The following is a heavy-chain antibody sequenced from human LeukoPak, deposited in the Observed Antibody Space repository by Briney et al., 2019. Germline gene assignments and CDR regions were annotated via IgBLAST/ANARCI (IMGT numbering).Heavy chain of an antibody. V-gene: IGHV4-59*08. CDR3: ARRFSSRSDGNGYYYGHDAFGV. Sequence: TSETLSLTCSVSGDSISSSYWSWIRQPPGKGLERIGNIYNSANTNYNPSLQSRVTMSVDTSKSQFSLQLTSVSAADTAVYYCARRFSSRSDGNGYYYGHDAFGVWGQETLVTVSS. CDR1: GDSISSSY. CDR2: IYNSANT. J-gene: IGHJ3*01. D-gene: IGHD3-22*01.